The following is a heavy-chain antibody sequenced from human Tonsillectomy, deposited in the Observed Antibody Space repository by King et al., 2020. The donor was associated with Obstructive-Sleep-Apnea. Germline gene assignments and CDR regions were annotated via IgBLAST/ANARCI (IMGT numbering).Heavy chain of an antibody. CDR2: ISSSSRTI. J-gene: IGHJ6*02. CDR1: GFTFSSYS. V-gene: IGHV3-48*04. Sequence: VQLVESGGGLVQPGGSLRLPCAASGFTFSSYSMNWVRQAPGKGLEWVSYISSSSRTIYYADSVKGRFTISRDNAKNSLYLHMNSLRADDTAVYYCVRDQRFTPTTPWGMDVWGQGTTVTVSS. CDR3: VRDQRFTPTTPWGMDV. D-gene: IGHD3-3*01.